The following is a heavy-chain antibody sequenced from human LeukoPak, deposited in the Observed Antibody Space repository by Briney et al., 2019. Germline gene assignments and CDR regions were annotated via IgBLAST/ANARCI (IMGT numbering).Heavy chain of an antibody. D-gene: IGHD3-22*01. CDR3: TRELRNYDSRAYQRNN. CDR1: GFTFSSYG. CDR2: ISSSGTYI. V-gene: IGHV3-21*06. J-gene: IGHJ4*02. Sequence: KPGGSLRLSCAASGFTFSSYGMNWVRQAPGKGLEWVSSISSSGTYIYYADSVKGRFTIFRDNAKNSLHLQMNSLRAEDTAVYFCTRELRNYDSRAYQRNNWGQGTLVTVSS.